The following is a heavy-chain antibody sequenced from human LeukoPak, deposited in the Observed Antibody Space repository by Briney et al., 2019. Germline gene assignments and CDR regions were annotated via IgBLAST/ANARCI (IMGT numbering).Heavy chain of an antibody. J-gene: IGHJ4*02. CDR1: GGSISSYY. D-gene: IGHD5-24*01. CDR2: ILYSGTT. V-gene: IGHV4-59*08. Sequence: SETLSLTCTVSGGSISSYYRSWIRQPPGKGLEWMGYILYSGTTNYNPSLQSRVTISVDTSKSQFSLKLSSVTAADTAVYYCARHNKVEPTFDYWGQGTLVTVSS. CDR3: ARHNKVEPTFDY.